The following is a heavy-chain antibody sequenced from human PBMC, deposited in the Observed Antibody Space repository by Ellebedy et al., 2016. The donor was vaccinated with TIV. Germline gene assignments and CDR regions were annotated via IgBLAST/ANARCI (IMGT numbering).Heavy chain of an antibody. CDR2: IYYSGST. D-gene: IGHD6-19*01. CDR3: ARVIAVAGMSAFDI. CDR1: GGSISSYY. V-gene: IGHV4-59*01. Sequence: MPSETLSLTCTVSGGSISSYYWSWIRQPPGKGLEWIGYIYYSGSTNYNPSLKSRVTISVDTSKNQFSLKLSPVTAADTAVYYCARVIAVAGMSAFDIWGQGTMVTVSS. J-gene: IGHJ3*02.